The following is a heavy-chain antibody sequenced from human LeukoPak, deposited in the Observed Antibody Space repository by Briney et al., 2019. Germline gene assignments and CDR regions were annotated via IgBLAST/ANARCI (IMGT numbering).Heavy chain of an antibody. CDR1: GFTFSSYA. CDR3: ARDGGAGGGYYYYGMDV. CDR2: ISGSGGST. V-gene: IGHV3-23*01. J-gene: IGHJ6*02. Sequence: GGSLRLSCAASGFTFSSYAMSWVRQAPGKGLEWVSAISGSGGSTYYADSVKGRFTISRDNSKNTLYLQMNSLRAEDTAVYYCARDGGAGGGYYYYGMDVWGQGTTVTVSS. D-gene: IGHD2-21*01.